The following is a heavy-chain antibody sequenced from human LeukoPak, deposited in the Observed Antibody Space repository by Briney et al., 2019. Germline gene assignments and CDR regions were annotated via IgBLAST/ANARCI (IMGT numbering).Heavy chain of an antibody. D-gene: IGHD2-15*01. CDR1: GFTFSSYG. V-gene: IGHV3-33*03. CDR3: GVVY. Sequence: GGSLRLSCAASGFTFSSYGMHWVRQAPGKGLEWVAVIWYGGSNKYYADSVKGRFTISRDNAKNSLYLQMNSLRAEDTAVYYCGVVYWGQGTPVTVSS. J-gene: IGHJ4*02. CDR2: IWYGGSNK.